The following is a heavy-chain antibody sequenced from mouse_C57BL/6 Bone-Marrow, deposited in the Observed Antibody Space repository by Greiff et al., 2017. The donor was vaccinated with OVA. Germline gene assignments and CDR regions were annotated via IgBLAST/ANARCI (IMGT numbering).Heavy chain of an antibody. J-gene: IGHJ3*01. D-gene: IGHD4-1*01. CDR1: GYAFSSSW. V-gene: IGHV1-82*01. CDR3: ASRLGRGFAY. CDR2: IYPGDGDT. Sequence: QVQLQQSGPELVKPGASVKISCKASGYAFSSSWMNWVKQRPGKGLEWIGRIYPGDGDTNYNGKFKGKATLTADKSSSTAYMQLSSLTSEDSAVYFCASRLGRGFAYWGQGTLVTVSA.